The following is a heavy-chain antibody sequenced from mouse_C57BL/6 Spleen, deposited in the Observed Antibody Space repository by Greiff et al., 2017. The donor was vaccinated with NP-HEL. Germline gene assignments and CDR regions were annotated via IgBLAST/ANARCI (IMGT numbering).Heavy chain of an antibody. CDR3: ARHEARQGGLGYYFDY. CDR2: FYPFLFLL. CDR1: FSPFPSSP. V-gene: IGHV1-62-2*01. Sequence: QVQLKESGAELVNPGASVHLSCQSSFSPFPSSPLPCFPPRSFPVLAWIFWFYPFLFLLKYNEKFKDKATLTADKSSSTVYMELSRLTSEDSAVYFCARHEARQGGLGYYFDYWGQGTTLTVSS. D-gene: IGHD3-3*01. J-gene: IGHJ2*01.